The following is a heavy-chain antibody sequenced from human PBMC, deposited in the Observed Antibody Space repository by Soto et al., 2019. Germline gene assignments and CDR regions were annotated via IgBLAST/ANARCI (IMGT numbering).Heavy chain of an antibody. CDR1: GLTFSDYY. CDR2: ISSSGSTI. CDR3: ARDRIARGYDPLDAFDI. Sequence: GGFLRLSCAASGLTFSDYYMSWIRQAPGKGLEWVSYISSSGSTIYYADSVKGRFTISRDNAKNSLYLQMNSLRAEDTAVYYCARDRIARGYDPLDAFDIWGQGTMVTVS. D-gene: IGHD5-12*01. V-gene: IGHV3-11*01. J-gene: IGHJ3*02.